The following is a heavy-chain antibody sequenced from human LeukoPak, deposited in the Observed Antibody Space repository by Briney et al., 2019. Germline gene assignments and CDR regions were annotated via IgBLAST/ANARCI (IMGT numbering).Heavy chain of an antibody. Sequence: GASVKVSCKASGYTFTGYYIHWVRQAPGQGLEWMGWVIPASGGTNYAQKFQGRVTMTRDTSISTAYMELSRLRSDDTAVNYCARDNAYKDYWGQGTLVTVSS. J-gene: IGHJ4*02. V-gene: IGHV1-2*02. CDR2: VIPASGGT. CDR1: GYTFTGYY. CDR3: ARDNAYKDY. D-gene: IGHD5-24*01.